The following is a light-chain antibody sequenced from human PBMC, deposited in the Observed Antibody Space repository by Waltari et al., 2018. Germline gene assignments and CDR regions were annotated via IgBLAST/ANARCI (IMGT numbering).Light chain of an antibody. CDR2: AAS. V-gene: IGKV3-20*01. Sequence: ETVLTQSPGSLSLSPGETATLSCRASQSVGHTYLAWYQQRPGQAPRLLIYAASSRATGVPDRFSGSGSGSGSGTNFTLTISRLEPEDFAVYYCQQYGTSVFSLGPGTKVDF. CDR3: QQYGTSVFS. CDR1: QSVGHTY. J-gene: IGKJ3*01.